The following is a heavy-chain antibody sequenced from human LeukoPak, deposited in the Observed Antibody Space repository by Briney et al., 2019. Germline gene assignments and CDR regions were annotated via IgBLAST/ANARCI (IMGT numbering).Heavy chain of an antibody. Sequence: PGGSLRLSCAASGFTFTNYWMNWVRQAPGKGLEWVANIKQDGSEKYYVDSVKGRFTISRDDAQNSLSLQMHSLRAEDTAVYYCARTRGGNDPYFFDYWGQGTLVTVSS. V-gene: IGHV3-7*04. CDR3: ARTRGGNDPYFFDY. CDR1: GFTFTNYW. J-gene: IGHJ4*02. D-gene: IGHD4-23*01. CDR2: IKQDGSEK.